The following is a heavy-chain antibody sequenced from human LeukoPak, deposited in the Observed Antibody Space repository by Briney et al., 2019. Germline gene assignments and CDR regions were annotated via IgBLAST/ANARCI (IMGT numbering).Heavy chain of an antibody. CDR2: IYYSGST. V-gene: IGHV4-59*01. D-gene: IGHD3-10*01. CDR1: GGSLSSYY. CDR3: ARVFYYGSGTFDL. Sequence: SETLSLTCTVSGGSLSSYYWSWIRQPPGKGLEWIGYIYYSGSTTYNPSLRSRVTISVDTSKNQFSLRLSSVTAADTALYYCARVFYYGSGTFDLWGRGTLVTVSS. J-gene: IGHJ2*01.